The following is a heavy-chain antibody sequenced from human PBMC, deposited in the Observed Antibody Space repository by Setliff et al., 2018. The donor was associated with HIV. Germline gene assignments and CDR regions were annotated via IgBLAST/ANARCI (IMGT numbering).Heavy chain of an antibody. CDR3: ARRRPPPTGSYSKYYMDV. V-gene: IGHV4-38-2*01. D-gene: IGHD1-26*01. J-gene: IGHJ6*03. CDR2: IFHTGST. Sequence: SETLSLTCAVSGYSVSSGYFWGWIRQPPGKGLEWIGSIFHTGSTYYNPSLKSRVTISVDTSKNQFSLKLNSVTAADAAVYYCARRRPPPTGSYSKYYMDVWGTGTTVTVSS. CDR1: GYSVSSGYF.